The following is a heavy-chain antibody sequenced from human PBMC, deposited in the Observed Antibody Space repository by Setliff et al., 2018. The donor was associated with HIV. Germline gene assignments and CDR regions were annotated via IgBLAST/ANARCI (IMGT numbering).Heavy chain of an antibody. CDR3: ARGRYYDILTGYSNAFDY. CDR2: INHTGST. Sequence: LSLTCAVYGGSFSGYYWIWIRQPPGKGLEWIGEINHTGSTNYNPSLKSRVTISVDTSKNQLSLRVNSVTAADTAVYYCARGRYYDILTGYSNAFDYWGQGTLVTVSS. J-gene: IGHJ4*02. D-gene: IGHD3-9*01. CDR1: GGSFSGYY. V-gene: IGHV4-34*01.